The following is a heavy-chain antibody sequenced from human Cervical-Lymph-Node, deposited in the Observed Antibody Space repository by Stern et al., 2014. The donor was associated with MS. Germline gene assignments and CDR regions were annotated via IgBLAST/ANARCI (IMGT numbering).Heavy chain of an antibody. J-gene: IGHJ6*02. Sequence: VQLVESGAEVKKPGASVKVSCKASGSTFRSFAIHWVRQAPGQRPEWMGWITVDNGNTKDAQRFQGRVTLTRDTSPSTAYMELSSLRSEDTAVYYCARDVGYCSSTTCYLLRMDVWGQGTTVTVSS. V-gene: IGHV1-3*01. CDR3: ARDVGYCSSTTCYLLRMDV. D-gene: IGHD2-2*01. CDR2: ITVDNGNT. CDR1: GSTFRSFA.